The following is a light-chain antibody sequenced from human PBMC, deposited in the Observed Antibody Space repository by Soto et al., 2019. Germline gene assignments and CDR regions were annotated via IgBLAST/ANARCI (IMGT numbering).Light chain of an antibody. J-gene: IGLJ1*01. CDR3: SSYTSSSTLV. CDR2: DVS. V-gene: IGLV2-14*01. CDR1: SSDVGGYNY. Sequence: QSALTQPASVSGSXGQSXXISCTGTSSDVGGYNYVSWYQQHPGKAPKLMIYDVSNRPSGVSNRFSGSKSGNTASLTISGLQAEDEADYYCSSYTSSSTLVFGTGTKLTVL.